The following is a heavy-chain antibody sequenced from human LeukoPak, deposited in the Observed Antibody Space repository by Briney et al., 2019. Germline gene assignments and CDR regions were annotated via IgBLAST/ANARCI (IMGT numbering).Heavy chain of an antibody. J-gene: IGHJ3*02. CDR2: ISYDGSNK. CDR3: ARGPQPHLSAFDI. Sequence: PGGSLRLSCAASGFTFSSYAMHWVRQAPGKGLEWVAVISYDGSNKYYADSVKGRFTISRDNSKNTLYLQMNSLRAEDTAVYYRARGPQPHLSAFDIWGQGTMVTVSS. CDR1: GFTFSSYA. V-gene: IGHV3-30-3*01.